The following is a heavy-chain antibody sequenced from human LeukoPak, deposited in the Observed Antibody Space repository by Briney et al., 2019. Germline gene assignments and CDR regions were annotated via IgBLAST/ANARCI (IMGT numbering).Heavy chain of an antibody. CDR3: ATFSYAGNAGGSVGP. J-gene: IGHJ5*02. CDR2: IYRAGNT. D-gene: IGHD4-23*01. Sequence: GGSLRLSCAASGFTVSSNYMTWVRQAPGKGLEWVSVIYRAGNTYYTDSVKGRFTISRDNSKNTVYLQMNSLRAEDTAVYYCATFSYAGNAGGSVGPWGQGTLVTVSS. V-gene: IGHV3-53*01. CDR1: GFTVSSNY.